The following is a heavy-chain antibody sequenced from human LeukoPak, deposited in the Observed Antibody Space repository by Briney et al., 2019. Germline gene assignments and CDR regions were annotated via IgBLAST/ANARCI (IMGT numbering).Heavy chain of an antibody. V-gene: IGHV3-20*04. D-gene: IGHD3-10*01. CDR1: GFTFDDYG. Sequence: RPGGSLRLSCAASGFTFDDYGMSWVRQAPGKGLEWVSGINWNGGSTGYADSVKGRFTISRDNAKNSLYLQMNSLRAEDTALYYCARDYYGSGSYPFDYWGQGTLVTVSS. CDR3: ARDYYGSGSYPFDY. J-gene: IGHJ4*02. CDR2: INWNGGST.